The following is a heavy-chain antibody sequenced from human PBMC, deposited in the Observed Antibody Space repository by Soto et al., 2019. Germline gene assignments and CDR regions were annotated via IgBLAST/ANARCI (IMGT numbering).Heavy chain of an antibody. J-gene: IGHJ4*02. Sequence: GASVKVSCKASGYTFTSYYMHWVRQAPGQGLEWMGIINPSGGSTSYAQKFQGRVTMTRDTSTSTVYMELSSLRAEDTAVYYCARTPSGYSSSWYIAYWGQGTLVTVSS. CDR1: GYTFTSYY. CDR2: INPSGGST. CDR3: ARTPSGYSSSWYIAY. V-gene: IGHV1-46*01. D-gene: IGHD6-13*01.